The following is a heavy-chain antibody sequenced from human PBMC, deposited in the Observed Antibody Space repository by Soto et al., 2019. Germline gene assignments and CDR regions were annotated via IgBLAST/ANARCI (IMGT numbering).Heavy chain of an antibody. J-gene: IGHJ3*02. CDR2: MNPNSGNT. CDR1: GYTLTSYD. V-gene: IGHV1-8*01. D-gene: IGHD3-9*01. CDR3: ASLDTYYDILTGAPDAFDI. Sequence: ASVKVSCKASGYTLTSYDINWVRQATGQGLEWMGWMNPNSGNTGYAQKFQGRVTMTRNTSISTAYMELSSLRSEDTAVYYCASLDTYYDILTGAPDAFDIWGQGTMVTVSS.